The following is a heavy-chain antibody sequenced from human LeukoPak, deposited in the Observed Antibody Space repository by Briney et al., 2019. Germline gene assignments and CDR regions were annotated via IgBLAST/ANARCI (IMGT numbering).Heavy chain of an antibody. CDR1: GFTFSTYG. CDR3: ARLPVGGRYHWAPFDY. V-gene: IGHV3-23*01. CDR2: ISGSAVNT. Sequence: PGGSLRLSCAASGFTFSTYGMSWVRQAPGKGLEWVSAISGSAVNTYYADSVKGRFTISRDNSKNILFLQMNSLRAEDTAVYYCARLPVGGRYHWAPFDYWGQGTLVTVSS. J-gene: IGHJ4*02. D-gene: IGHD1-1*01.